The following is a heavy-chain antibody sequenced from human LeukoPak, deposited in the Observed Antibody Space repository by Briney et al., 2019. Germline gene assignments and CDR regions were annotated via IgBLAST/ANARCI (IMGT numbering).Heavy chain of an antibody. D-gene: IGHD6-19*01. CDR1: GYTFTDYG. Sequence: VASVKVSCKASGYTFTDYGISWVRQAPGQGIEWMGWINAYNGNTNRAQEFQGRLTMTTETSTTTAYMELRSLRSDDTAVYYCARDRYSSGCSDHWGQGTLVTVSS. V-gene: IGHV1-18*01. CDR2: INAYNGNT. CDR3: ARDRYSSGCSDH. J-gene: IGHJ4*02.